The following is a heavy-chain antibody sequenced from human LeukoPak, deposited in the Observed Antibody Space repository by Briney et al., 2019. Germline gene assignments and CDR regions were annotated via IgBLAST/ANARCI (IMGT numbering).Heavy chain of an antibody. V-gene: IGHV3-66*02. CDR3: VKAAGSWYGYFDY. Sequence: GGSLRLSCAASGFTLRSYWMHWVRQDPGKGLEWVSVIYSGGSTYYADSVKGRFTISRDNSKNTLYLQMSGLRPEDTAVYYCVKAAGSWYGYFDYWGQGTLVTV. D-gene: IGHD6-13*01. CDR2: IYSGGST. J-gene: IGHJ4*02. CDR1: GFTLRSYW.